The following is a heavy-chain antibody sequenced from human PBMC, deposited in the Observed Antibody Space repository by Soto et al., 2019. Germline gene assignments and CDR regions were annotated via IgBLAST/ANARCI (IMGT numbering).Heavy chain of an antibody. J-gene: IGHJ4*02. D-gene: IGHD3-10*01. CDR3: ARDLGGVPGDY. CDR2: INSDGSST. CDR1: GLTFNNAW. Sequence: PGGSLRLSCVASGLTFNNAWMTWVRQAPGKGLEWVSRINSDGSSTSYADSVKGRFTISRGNAKNTLYLQMNSLRAEDTAVYYCARDLGGVPGDYWGQGTLVTVSS. V-gene: IGHV3-74*01.